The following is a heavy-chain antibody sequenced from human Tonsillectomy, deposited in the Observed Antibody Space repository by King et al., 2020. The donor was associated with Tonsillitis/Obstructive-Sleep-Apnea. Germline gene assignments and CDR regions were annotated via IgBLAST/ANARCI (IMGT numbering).Heavy chain of an antibody. CDR3: ANRRLRWYRDAIDI. V-gene: IGHV2-5*02. Sequence: TLKESGPTLVKPTQTLTLTCTFSGFSLSTSGVGVGWIRQPPGKALEWLALIYWDDDKRYSPSLKSRLTITKDTSKNQVVLTMTNMDPVDTATYYCANRRLRWYRDAIDIWGQGTMVTVSS. J-gene: IGHJ3*02. CDR1: GFSLSTSGVG. CDR2: IYWDDDK. D-gene: IGHD4-23*01.